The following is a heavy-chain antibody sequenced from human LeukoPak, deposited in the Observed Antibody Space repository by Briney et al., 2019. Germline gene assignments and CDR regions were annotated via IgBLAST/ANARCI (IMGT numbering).Heavy chain of an antibody. Sequence: GGSLRLSCAASGFTVSSNYMSWVRQAPGKGLEWVSVIYSGGSTYYADSVKGRFTISRDNSKNTLYLQMNSLRAEDTAVYYCARSAKVGELPKYYFDYWGQGTLVTVSS. CDR2: IYSGGST. J-gene: IGHJ4*02. V-gene: IGHV3-53*01. D-gene: IGHD1-26*01. CDR3: ARSAKVGELPKYYFDY. CDR1: GFTVSSNY.